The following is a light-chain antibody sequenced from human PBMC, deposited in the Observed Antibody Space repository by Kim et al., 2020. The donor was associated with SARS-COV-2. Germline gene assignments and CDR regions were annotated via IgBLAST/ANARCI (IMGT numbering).Light chain of an antibody. V-gene: IGLV3-19*01. CDR2: GKN. J-gene: IGLJ2*01. CDR3: NSRDSKDNGL. CDR1: SRTRYD. Sequence: VALAQRGSVRCEGDSRTRYDASGYQEKTGQAPILVIYGKNNRPSGSPDRFAGSSSGNTASLTSTGTQAGDEADYYGNSRDSKDNGLFGGGTQLTGL.